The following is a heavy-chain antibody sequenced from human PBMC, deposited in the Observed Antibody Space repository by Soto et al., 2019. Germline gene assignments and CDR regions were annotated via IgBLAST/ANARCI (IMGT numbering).Heavy chain of an antibody. CDR2: ISSSSSYI. V-gene: IGHV3-21*01. J-gene: IGHJ3*02. CDR1: GVTCISYR. Sequence: GGSLRLSCAASGVTCISYRMSWVRQATGKGLEWVSSISSSSSYIYYADSVKGRFTISRDNARNSLYLQMNSLRAEDTAVYYCARVMQTGVPSTGAFDIWGQGTMLTVSS. D-gene: IGHD3-10*01. CDR3: ARVMQTGVPSTGAFDI.